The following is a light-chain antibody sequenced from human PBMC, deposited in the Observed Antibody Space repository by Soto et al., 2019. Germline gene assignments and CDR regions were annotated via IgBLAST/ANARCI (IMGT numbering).Light chain of an antibody. J-gene: IGKJ4*01. Sequence: EVVMTQSPATLSVSPGERATLSCRASQSVSSSYLAWYQQKPGQAPSLLIYGASTRATGTPARFSGSGSGTEFTLTISSLQSEDFAVYYCQQYIRWPLTFGGGTKVDIK. V-gene: IGKV3-15*01. CDR1: QSVSSSY. CDR2: GAS. CDR3: QQYIRWPLT.